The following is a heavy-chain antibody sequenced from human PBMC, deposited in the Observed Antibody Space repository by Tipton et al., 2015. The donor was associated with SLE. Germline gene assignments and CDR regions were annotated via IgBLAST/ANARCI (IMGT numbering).Heavy chain of an antibody. V-gene: IGHV4-39*07. J-gene: IGHJ4*02. CDR2: IYYSGST. CDR1: GGSISSSSYY. CDR3: ARQGRFTGLDY. D-gene: IGHD3-10*01. Sequence: TLSLTCTVSGGSISSSSYYWGWIRQPPGKGLEWIGSIYYSGSTYYNPSLKSRVTISVDTSKNQFSLKLSSVTAADTAVYYCARQGRFTGLDYWGQGTLVTVSS.